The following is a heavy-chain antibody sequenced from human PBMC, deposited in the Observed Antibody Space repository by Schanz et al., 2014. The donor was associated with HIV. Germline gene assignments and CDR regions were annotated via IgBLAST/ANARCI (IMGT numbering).Heavy chain of an antibody. V-gene: IGHV3-30*18. Sequence: PASGFTFRTHGIHWVRQAPATGLEWVAVISYDGSIKEYADSVKGRFAISRDNSKNTVYLQMNSLRGEDSAVYYCAKVGRIYSTTWIDHWGQGTLVTVSS. CDR2: ISYDGSIK. CDR3: AKVGRIYSTTWIDH. J-gene: IGHJ4*02. CDR1: GFTFRTHG. D-gene: IGHD6-13*01.